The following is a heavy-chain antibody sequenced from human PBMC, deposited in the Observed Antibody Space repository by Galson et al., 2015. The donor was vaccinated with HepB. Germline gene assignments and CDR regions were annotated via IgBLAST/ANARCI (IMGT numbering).Heavy chain of an antibody. CDR1: GHTFTSYA. Sequence: SVKVSCKASGHTFTSYAMNWMRQAPGQGLEWMGWINTNTGSPTYAQGFTGRFVFSLDTSVSTAYLQISSLKAEDTAVYYCARDRGSGSHFFDYWGQGTLVTVSS. J-gene: IGHJ4*02. V-gene: IGHV7-4-1*02. CDR3: ARDRGSGSHFFDY. D-gene: IGHD2-15*01. CDR2: INTNTGSP.